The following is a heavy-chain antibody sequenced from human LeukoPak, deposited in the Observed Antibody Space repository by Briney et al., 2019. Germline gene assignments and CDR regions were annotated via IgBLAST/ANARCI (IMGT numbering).Heavy chain of an antibody. CDR2: TYYRSKWYD. V-gene: IGHV6-1*01. J-gene: IGHJ6*02. Sequence: SQTLSLTCVISGDSVSNNSAAWNWIRQSPSRGLEWLGRTYYRSKWYDSYSVSVKSRITINPDTSKNQFSLKLSSVTAADTAVYYCARTVSLRFFYYYGMDVWGQGTTVTVSS. D-gene: IGHD5/OR15-5a*01. CDR3: ARTVSLRFFYYYGMDV. CDR1: GDSVSNNSAA.